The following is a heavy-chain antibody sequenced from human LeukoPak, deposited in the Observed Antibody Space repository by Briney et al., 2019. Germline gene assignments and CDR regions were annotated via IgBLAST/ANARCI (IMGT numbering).Heavy chain of an antibody. J-gene: IGHJ3*02. CDR2: MNPNSGNT. D-gene: IGHD5-12*01. CDR1: GYTFTSYD. V-gene: IGHV1-8*01. Sequence: ASVKVSCKASGYTFTSYDINWVRQATGQGLEWMGWMNPNSGNTGYAQKFQGRVTMTRNTSISTAYMELSSLRSEDTAAYYCASARWLQYGGAFDIWGQGTMVTVSS. CDR3: ASARWLQYGGAFDI.